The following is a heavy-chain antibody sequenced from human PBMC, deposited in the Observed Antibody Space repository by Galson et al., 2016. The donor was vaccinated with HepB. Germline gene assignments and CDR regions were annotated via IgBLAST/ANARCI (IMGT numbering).Heavy chain of an antibody. CDR1: GFTFNNDG. CDR2: IKSNTGGGTT. D-gene: IGHD2-2*01. Sequence: SLRLSCAVSGFTFNNDGMRWVRQAPGTGLEWVGRIKSNTGGGTTDYAAPVKGRFTISRDDSKNTLYLQMNSLKAEDTAVYYCTRCRTSCSTFDYWGQGTLVTVSS. CDR3: TRCRTSCSTFDY. J-gene: IGHJ4*02. V-gene: IGHV3-15*01.